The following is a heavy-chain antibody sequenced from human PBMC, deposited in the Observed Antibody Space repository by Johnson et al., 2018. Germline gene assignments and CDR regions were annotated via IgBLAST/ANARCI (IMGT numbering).Heavy chain of an antibody. CDR3: AGIGYGDYDLLGYGMDV. CDR2: INHSGSA. J-gene: IGHJ6*02. CDR1: GGSFSGYY. D-gene: IGHD4-17*01. V-gene: IGHV4-34*01. Sequence: QVQLQESGAGLLKPSETLSLICAVSGGSFSGYYWSWIRQPPGKGLEWIGEINHSGSANYNPSLKSRVTISVDTSKNQFSLKLSSLTPTDTAVYYCAGIGYGDYDLLGYGMDVWGQGTTVIVSS.